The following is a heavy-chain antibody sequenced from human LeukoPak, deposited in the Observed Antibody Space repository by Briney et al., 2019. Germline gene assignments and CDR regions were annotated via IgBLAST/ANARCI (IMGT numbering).Heavy chain of an antibody. V-gene: IGHV1-69*04. J-gene: IGHJ2*01. CDR2: IIPILGIA. CDR3: ARVAYCGGDCRYFDL. D-gene: IGHD2-21*02. Sequence: SVKVSCKASGGTFSSYAISWVRQAPGQGLEWMGRIIPILGIANYAQKFQGRVTITADKSTSTAYMELSSLRSEDTAVYYCARVAYCGGDCRYFDLWGRGTLDTVSS. CDR1: GGTFSSYA.